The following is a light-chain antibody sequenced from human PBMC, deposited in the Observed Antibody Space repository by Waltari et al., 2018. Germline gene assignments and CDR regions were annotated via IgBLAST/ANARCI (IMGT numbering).Light chain of an antibody. CDR2: SNN. Sequence: QSVLTQPPSASGAPGQRVTISCSGSSSTIGSNTVNWYQQLPGTAPKLLMYSNNKRPSGVPDRFSGSKSGTSASLAISGLQSEDEADYYCAPWDDSLNAYVFGDGTKVTVL. V-gene: IGLV1-44*01. CDR3: APWDDSLNAYV. J-gene: IGLJ1*01. CDR1: SSTIGSNT.